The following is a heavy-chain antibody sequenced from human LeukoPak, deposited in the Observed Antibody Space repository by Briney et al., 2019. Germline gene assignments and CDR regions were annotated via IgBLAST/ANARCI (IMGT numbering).Heavy chain of an antibody. J-gene: IGHJ6*03. CDR1: GFTFSSYA. D-gene: IGHD5-12*01. CDR3: ATDVAYYYYYMDV. V-gene: IGHV3-23*01. CDR2: ISGSGGST. Sequence: PGGSLRLSCAASGFTFSSYAMSWVRQAPGKGLEWVSAISGSGGSTYYADSVKGRFTISRDNSKNTLYLQMNSLGAEDTAVYYCATDVAYYYYYMDVWGKGTTVTVSS.